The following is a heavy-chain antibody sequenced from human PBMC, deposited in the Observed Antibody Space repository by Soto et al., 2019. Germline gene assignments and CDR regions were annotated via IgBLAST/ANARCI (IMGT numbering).Heavy chain of an antibody. CDR2: IIPMFDIK. J-gene: IGHJ5*02. D-gene: IGHD6-25*01. Sequence: GASVQVSCKTSGGNFNTYALTWVRQAPGQGLEWIGGIIPMFDIKNVAQRFQGRVTLNADDSMTTAYMEVTSLRADDTAVYYCAKEAGDHWGQGTLVTVPQ. V-gene: IGHV1-69*13. CDR1: GGNFNTYA. CDR3: AKEAGDH.